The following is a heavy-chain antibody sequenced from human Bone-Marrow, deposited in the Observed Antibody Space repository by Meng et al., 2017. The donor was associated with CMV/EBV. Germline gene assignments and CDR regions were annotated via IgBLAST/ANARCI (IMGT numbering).Heavy chain of an antibody. CDR3: ARVRDYNWFDP. D-gene: IGHD5-24*01. J-gene: IGHJ5*02. V-gene: IGHV4-59*01. CDR2: IYYSGST. Sequence: SETLSLTCTVSGGSISSYYWSWIRQPPGKGLEWIGYIYYSGSTNYNPSLKSRVTISVDTSKNQFSLKLSSVTAADTAVYYCARVRDYNWFDPWGQGTLVTVYS. CDR1: GGSISSYY.